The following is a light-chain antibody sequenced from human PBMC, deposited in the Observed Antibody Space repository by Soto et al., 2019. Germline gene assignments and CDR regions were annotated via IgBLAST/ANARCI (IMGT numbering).Light chain of an antibody. Sequence: DVVVTHTPLSLSVDPVQPASISCKSSQSLLHITGETFLFWYLQKPGQSPQLLIYEVSTRVSGVPDRFSGSGSGTDFTLEISRVETDDVGSDYCMQSTQLPPTFGQGTRPEV. CDR2: EVS. J-gene: IGKJ5*01. CDR3: MQSTQLPPT. V-gene: IGKV2D-29*02. CDR1: QSLLHITGETF.